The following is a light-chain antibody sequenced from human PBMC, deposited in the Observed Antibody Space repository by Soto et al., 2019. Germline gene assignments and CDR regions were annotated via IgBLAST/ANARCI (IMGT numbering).Light chain of an antibody. Sequence: ELVLTQSPGTVSLSTGARAALSWSSSQSFGSSFLAWYQQKPGQAPRLLIYGASTRATGIPDRFSGSGSGTEFTLTIRSLQSEDFAVYFCQQYNNWPPITCGQGQRRAI. CDR2: GAS. CDR1: QSFGSS. V-gene: IGKV3-15*01. CDR3: QQYNNWPPIT. J-gene: IGKJ5*01.